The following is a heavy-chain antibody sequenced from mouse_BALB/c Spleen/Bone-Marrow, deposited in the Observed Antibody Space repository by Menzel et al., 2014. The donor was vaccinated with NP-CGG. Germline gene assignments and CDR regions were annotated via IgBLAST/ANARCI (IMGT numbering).Heavy chain of an antibody. CDR3: ARGITTRGGDC. J-gene: IGHJ2*01. V-gene: IGHV1S56*01. CDR1: GYTFTSYY. Sequence: QVQLQQSGPELVKPGASVRISCKASGYTFTSYYIHWVKQRPGQGLEWIGWIYPRNVNTQYNEKFMGKATLTADKSSSTAYMQLSSLTSEDSAVYFCARGITTRGGDCWGQGTTLTVSS. CDR2: IYPRNVNT. D-gene: IGHD2-4*01.